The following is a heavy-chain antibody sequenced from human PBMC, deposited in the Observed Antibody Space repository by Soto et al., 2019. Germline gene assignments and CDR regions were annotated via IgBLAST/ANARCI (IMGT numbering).Heavy chain of an antibody. CDR1: GFTFSSYS. V-gene: IGHV3-48*02. CDR2: ISSSSSTI. Sequence: GGSLRLSCAASGFTFSSYSMNWVRQAPGKGLEWVSYISSSSSTIYYADSVKGRFTISRDNAKNSLYLQMNSLRDEDTAVYYCAGSIAAAGTNYYYGMDVWGQGTTVTVS. J-gene: IGHJ6*02. D-gene: IGHD6-13*01. CDR3: AGSIAAAGTNYYYGMDV.